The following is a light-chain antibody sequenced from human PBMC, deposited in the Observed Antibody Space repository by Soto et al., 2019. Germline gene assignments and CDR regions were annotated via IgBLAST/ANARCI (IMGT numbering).Light chain of an antibody. CDR1: QSVSSSY. J-gene: IGKJ5*01. Sequence: EVVLTQSPGTLALSRGERATLSCRASQSVSSSYLAWYQQRPGQAPRLLIYDASNRATGVPARFSGSGSGTDFTLTISSLEPEDFAVYYCQQRSSWPPTFGQGTRLEIK. V-gene: IGKV3-11*01. CDR2: DAS. CDR3: QQRSSWPPT.